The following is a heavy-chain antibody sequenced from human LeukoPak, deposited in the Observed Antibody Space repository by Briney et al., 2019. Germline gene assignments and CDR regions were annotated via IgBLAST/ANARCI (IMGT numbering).Heavy chain of an antibody. CDR2: IYHSRST. J-gene: IGHJ6*02. CDR3: ARGDTMVRGPEKYGMDV. CDR1: GGSISSGGYS. V-gene: IGHV4-30-2*05. D-gene: IGHD3-10*01. Sequence: SQTLSLTCAVSGGSISSGGYSWSWIRQPPGKGLEWIGYIYHSRSTYYNPSLKSRVTISVDTSKNQFSLKLSSVTAADTAVYYCARGDTMVRGPEKYGMDVWGQGTTVTVSS.